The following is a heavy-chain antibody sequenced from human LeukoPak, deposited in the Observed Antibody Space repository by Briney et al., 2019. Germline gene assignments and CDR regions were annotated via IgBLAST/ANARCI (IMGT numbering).Heavy chain of an antibody. CDR2: ISYDGSNK. Sequence: PGGSLRLSCAASGFTFSSYAMHWVRQAPGKGLEWVAVISYDGSNKYYADSVKGRFTISRDNSKNTLYLQMNSLRAEDTAVYYCTTDSNTVTTRSGYYYYMDVWGKGTTVTISS. CDR3: TTDSNTVTTRSGYYYYMDV. CDR1: GFTFSSYA. J-gene: IGHJ6*03. V-gene: IGHV3-30*04. D-gene: IGHD4-17*01.